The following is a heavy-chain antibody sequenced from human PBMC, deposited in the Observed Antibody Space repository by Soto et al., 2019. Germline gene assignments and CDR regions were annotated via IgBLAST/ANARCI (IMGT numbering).Heavy chain of an antibody. CDR2: INHSGST. J-gene: IGHJ4*02. D-gene: IGHD4-17*01. Sequence: PSETLSLTCAVYGGSFSGYYWSWIRQPPGKGLEWIGEINHSGSTNYNPSLKSRVTISVDTSKNQFSLKLSSVTAADTAVYYCARGNYGDYVDYWGQRTLVTVSS. CDR1: GGSFSGYY. CDR3: ARGNYGDYVDY. V-gene: IGHV4-34*01.